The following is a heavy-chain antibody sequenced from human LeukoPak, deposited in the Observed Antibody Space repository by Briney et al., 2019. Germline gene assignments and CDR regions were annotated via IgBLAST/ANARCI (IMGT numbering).Heavy chain of an antibody. CDR3: AMMFSGSYLYYFDY. J-gene: IGHJ4*02. V-gene: IGHV3-74*01. D-gene: IGHD1-26*01. CDR2: IYTDETTT. CDR1: GFTFSSYW. Sequence: GGSLRLSCAASGFTFSSYWMHWVRQAPGKGLLWVSRIYTDETTTAYTDSVKGRFTISRDNAENTLYLQMNSLRAEDTAVYYCAMMFSGSYLYYFDYWGQGTLVTVSS.